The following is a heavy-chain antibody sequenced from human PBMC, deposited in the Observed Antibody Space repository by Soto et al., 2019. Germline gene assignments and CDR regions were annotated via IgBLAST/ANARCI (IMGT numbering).Heavy chain of an antibody. D-gene: IGHD1-26*01. Sequence: QVRLVQSGAEVKKPGASVKVSCKASGYTFTSYGITWVRQAPGQGPEYMGWISAYNGNTNYAQKLQGRVTMTTDTSTSTAYMELRSLRSDDTAVYYCARDRGYSGKSDAFDIWGQGTMVTVSS. CDR1: GYTFTSYG. CDR3: ARDRGYSGKSDAFDI. V-gene: IGHV1-18*04. CDR2: ISAYNGNT. J-gene: IGHJ3*02.